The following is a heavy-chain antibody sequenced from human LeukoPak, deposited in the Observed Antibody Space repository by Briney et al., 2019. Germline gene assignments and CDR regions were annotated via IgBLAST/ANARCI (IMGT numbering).Heavy chain of an antibody. Sequence: SETLSLTCTVSGGSISSYYWSWIRQPAGKGLEWIGRIYTSGSTNYNPSLKSRVTMSVDTSKNQFSLKLSSATAADTAVYYCASTDTAMVIDAFDIWGQGTMVTVSS. J-gene: IGHJ3*02. V-gene: IGHV4-4*07. CDR2: IYTSGST. CDR1: GGSISSYY. D-gene: IGHD5-18*01. CDR3: ASTDTAMVIDAFDI.